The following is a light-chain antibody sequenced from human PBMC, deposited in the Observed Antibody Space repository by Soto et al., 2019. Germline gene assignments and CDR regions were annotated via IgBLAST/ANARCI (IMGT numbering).Light chain of an antibody. CDR3: QQTYISRT. V-gene: IGKV1-39*01. CDR2: AAS. Sequence: DIQMTQSPSSLSASVGDRVTITCRASQNIRTYLNWYLRKPGKAPRLLIYAASSLQGGVPSRFSGSGSGTDFTLTINSLQPEDFATYYCQQTYISRTFGQGTKVEVK. J-gene: IGKJ1*01. CDR1: QNIRTY.